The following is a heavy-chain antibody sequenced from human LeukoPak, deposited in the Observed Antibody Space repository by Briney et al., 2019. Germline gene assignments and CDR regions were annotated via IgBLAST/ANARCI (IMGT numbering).Heavy chain of an antibody. CDR2: INPNSGGT. CDR3: GCITIFGVVAHDAFDI. J-gene: IGHJ3*02. V-gene: IGHV1-2*02. D-gene: IGHD3-3*01. CDR1: GYTFTGYY. Sequence: GASVKVSCKASGYTFTGYYMHWVRQAPGQGLEWMGWINPNSGGTNYAQKFQGRVTMTRDTSISTAYMELSRLRSDDTAVYYCGCITIFGVVAHDAFDIWGQGTMVTVSS.